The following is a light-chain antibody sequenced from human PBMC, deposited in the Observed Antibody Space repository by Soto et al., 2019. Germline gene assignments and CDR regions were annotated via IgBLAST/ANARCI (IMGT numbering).Light chain of an antibody. V-gene: IGKV3-15*01. CDR1: QSVSSK. Sequence: EIVITQSPATLSVSPGERATLSCRASQSVSSKLAWYQQRPGQAPRLLIYGASTRATGIPARFSGSGSGTEFTLTISSLQSEDFAVYYCQQYNNWPLSFGPGTKVDI. CDR2: GAS. J-gene: IGKJ3*01. CDR3: QQYNNWPLS.